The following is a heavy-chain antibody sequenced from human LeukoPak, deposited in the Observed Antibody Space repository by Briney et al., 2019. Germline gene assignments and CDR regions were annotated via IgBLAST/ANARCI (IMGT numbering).Heavy chain of an antibody. CDR1: GGSISSYY. CDR3: AREPGGSGSRGLDY. J-gene: IGHJ4*02. Sequence: KTSETLSLTCTVSGGSISSYYWSWIRQPAGKGLEWIGRIYSSGTTNYNPSLKSRVTMSVDTPKNQFSLKLSSVTAADTAVYYCAREPGGSGSRGLDYWGQGTLVTVSS. D-gene: IGHD3-10*01. CDR2: IYSSGTT. V-gene: IGHV4-4*07.